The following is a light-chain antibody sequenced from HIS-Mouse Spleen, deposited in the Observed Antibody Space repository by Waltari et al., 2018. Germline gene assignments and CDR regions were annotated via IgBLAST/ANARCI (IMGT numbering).Light chain of an antibody. J-gene: IGLJ2*01. V-gene: IGLV3-1*01. CDR3: QAWDSSTVV. Sequence: SYELTQPPSVSVSPGQTASITCSGDKLGDKYACWYQQKPGQSPVLVIYQDSKRPSGIPGRFSGLNSGNPATLTISGTQAMDEADYYCQAWDSSTVVFGGGTKLTVL. CDR2: QDS. CDR1: KLGDKY.